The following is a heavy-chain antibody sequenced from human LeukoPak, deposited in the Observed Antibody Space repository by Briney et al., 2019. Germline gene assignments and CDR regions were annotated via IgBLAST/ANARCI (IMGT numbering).Heavy chain of an antibody. CDR1: GGTFSSYA. D-gene: IGHD6-13*01. V-gene: IGHV1-69*13. Sequence: WASVKVFCKASGGTFSSYAISWVRQAPGQGLEWMGGIIPIFGTANYAQKFQGRVTITADESTSTAYMELSSLRSEDTAVYYCARGGSSSWYYFDYWGQGTLVTVSS. J-gene: IGHJ4*02. CDR3: ARGGSSSWYYFDY. CDR2: IIPIFGTA.